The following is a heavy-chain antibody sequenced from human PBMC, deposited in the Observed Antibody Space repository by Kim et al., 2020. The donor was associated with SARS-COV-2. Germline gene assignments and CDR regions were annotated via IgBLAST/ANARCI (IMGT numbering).Heavy chain of an antibody. J-gene: IGHJ6*02. CDR3: ARGLGITIFGVVDYYYYGMDV. CDR2: ISSSGSTI. Sequence: GGSLRLSCAASGFTFSSYEMNWVRQAPGKGLEWVSYISSSGSTIYYADSVKGRFTISRDNAKNSLYLQMNSLRAEDTAVYYCARGLGITIFGVVDYYYYGMDVWGQGTTVTVSS. D-gene: IGHD3-3*01. V-gene: IGHV3-48*03. CDR1: GFTFSSYE.